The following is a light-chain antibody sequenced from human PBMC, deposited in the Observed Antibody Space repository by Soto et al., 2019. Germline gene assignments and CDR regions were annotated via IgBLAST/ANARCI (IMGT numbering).Light chain of an antibody. CDR3: QQSETYPLT. V-gene: IGKV2-30*02. Sequence: PLSPTLTLRPSASICCRYKQEHLHSDGIAYFSWFQQKQGRSPRRLIYKVSNRDSGVPARFSVSGSGTEVTLTSISLQPGDLATDYCQQSETYPLTFGHGTRLEIK. CDR2: KVS. CDR1: QEHLHSDGIAY. J-gene: IGKJ5*01.